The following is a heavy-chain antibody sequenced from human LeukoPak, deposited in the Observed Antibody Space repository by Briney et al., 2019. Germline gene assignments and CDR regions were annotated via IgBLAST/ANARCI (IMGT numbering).Heavy chain of an antibody. CDR3: ARDQFGLLGGIDY. J-gene: IGHJ4*02. D-gene: IGHD3-10*01. Sequence: PSETLSLTCTVSGGSISSGSYYWSWIRQPAGKGLEWIGRIYTSGSTNYNPSLKSRVTIPVDTSKNQFSLKLSSVTAADTAVYYCARDQFGLLGGIDYWGQGTLVTVSS. V-gene: IGHV4-61*02. CDR2: IYTSGST. CDR1: GGSISSGSYY.